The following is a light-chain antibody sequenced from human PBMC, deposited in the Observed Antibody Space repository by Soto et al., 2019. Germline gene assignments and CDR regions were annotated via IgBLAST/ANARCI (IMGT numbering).Light chain of an antibody. CDR3: QQYGISPRT. CDR1: QSVSSSY. Sequence: EMVLTQSPGTLSLSPGERATLSCRASQSVSSSYLAWYQQKPGQAPRLLIYGASSRATGIPDRFSGSGSVTDFTLTISRLEPEDFAVYYCQQYGISPRTFGQGTKVASK. J-gene: IGKJ1*01. CDR2: GAS. V-gene: IGKV3-20*01.